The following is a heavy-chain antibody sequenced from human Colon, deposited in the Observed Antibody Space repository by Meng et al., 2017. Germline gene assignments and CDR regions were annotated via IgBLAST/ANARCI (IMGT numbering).Heavy chain of an antibody. CDR3: AREREGEHDYGDRFFDY. V-gene: IGHV1-2*06. CDR1: GYTFTGYY. D-gene: IGHD4-17*01. CDR2: INPNSGVT. Sequence: QVELVQSGAEVKKPGASVKVSCKASGYTFTGYYMHWVRQAPGQGLEWMGRINPNSGVTNHAQKFQGRVTMTRDTSISTAYMELSRVRFDDTAVYYCAREREGEHDYGDRFFDYWGQGTLVTVSS. J-gene: IGHJ4*02.